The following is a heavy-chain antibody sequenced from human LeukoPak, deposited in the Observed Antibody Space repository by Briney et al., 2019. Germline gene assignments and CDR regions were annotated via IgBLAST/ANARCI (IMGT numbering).Heavy chain of an antibody. Sequence: GGSLRLSCAASGVPFSNYARSWVRQAPGKGLEWVSRLISSGAVTYYADSVKGGFTISRDNSKNTVHLQMDSLRAEDSAVYYCAKNAGYSYGLYYFDYWGQGTLVTVSS. CDR1: GVPFSNYA. J-gene: IGHJ4*02. CDR2: LISSGAVT. D-gene: IGHD5-18*01. CDR3: AKNAGYSYGLYYFDY. V-gene: IGHV3-23*01.